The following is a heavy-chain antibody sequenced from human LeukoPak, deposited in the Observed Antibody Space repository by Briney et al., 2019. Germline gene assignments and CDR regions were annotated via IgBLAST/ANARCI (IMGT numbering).Heavy chain of an antibody. CDR1: GYTFTSYY. V-gene: IGHV1-46*01. CDR2: INPSGGST. CDR3: ARGDYSYYYGSGSSFDY. D-gene: IGHD3-10*01. J-gene: IGHJ4*02. Sequence: ASVKVSCKASGYTFTSYYMHWVRQAPGQGLEWMGIINPSGGSTSYAQKFQGRVTMTRDMSTSTVYMELSSLRSEDTAVYYWARGDYSYYYGSGSSFDYWGQGTLVTVSS.